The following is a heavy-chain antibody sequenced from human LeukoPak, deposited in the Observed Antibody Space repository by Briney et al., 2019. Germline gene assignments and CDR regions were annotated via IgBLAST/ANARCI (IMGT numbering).Heavy chain of an antibody. J-gene: IGHJ4*02. V-gene: IGHV4-34*01. CDR1: GGSISSYY. Sequence: SETLSLTCTVSGGSISSYYWSWIRQPPGKGLEWIGEINHSGSTNYNPSLKSRVTISVDTSKNQFSLKLSSVTAADTAVYYCARFARSGYRSDYWGQGTLVTVSS. CDR2: INHSGST. D-gene: IGHD3-3*01. CDR3: ARFARSGYRSDY.